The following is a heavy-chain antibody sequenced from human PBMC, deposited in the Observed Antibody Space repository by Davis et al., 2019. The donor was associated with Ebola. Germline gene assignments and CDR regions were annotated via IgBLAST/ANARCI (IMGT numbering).Heavy chain of an antibody. CDR3: AKDIGGIAARPYYYYYCGMDV. D-gene: IGHD6-6*01. V-gene: IGHV3-43*01. CDR1: GFTFDDYT. Sequence: GESLKTSCAASGFTFDDYTMHWVRQAPGKGLEWVSLISWDGGSTYYADSVKGRFTISRDNSKNSLYLQMNSLRTEDTALYYCAKDIGGIAARPYYYYYCGMDVWGQGTTVTVSS. CDR2: ISWDGGST. J-gene: IGHJ6*02.